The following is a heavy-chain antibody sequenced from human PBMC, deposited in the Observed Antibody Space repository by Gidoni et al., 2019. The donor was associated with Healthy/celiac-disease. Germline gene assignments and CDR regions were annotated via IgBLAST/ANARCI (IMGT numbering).Heavy chain of an antibody. J-gene: IGHJ4*02. V-gene: IGHV4-39*01. CDR1: GGSISSSSFY. Sequence: QLQLQESGPGLVKPSATLSLTCTVSGGSISSSSFYWGWIRQPPGKGLEWIGNIYYSGTTFYNPSLQSRVTISADTSKNQFSLKLNSVTAADTAVYYCARLLLGITLVRGAVDYWGQGTLVTVSS. CDR3: ARLLLGITLVRGAVDY. CDR2: IYYSGTT. D-gene: IGHD3-10*01.